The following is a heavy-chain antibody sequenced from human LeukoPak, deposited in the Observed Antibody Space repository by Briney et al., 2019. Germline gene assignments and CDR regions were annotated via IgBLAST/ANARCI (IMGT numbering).Heavy chain of an antibody. CDR3: AREGPRGNSQFDY. Sequence: GRSLRLSCAASGFTFSNYGMHWVRQAPGKGLEWVALIWYDGSNKYYTDSVKGRPTISRDNSKDTLFLQMNGLRAEDTAVYYCAREGPRGNSQFDYWGQGTLVTVSS. D-gene: IGHD2/OR15-2a*01. J-gene: IGHJ4*02. CDR2: IWYDGSNK. V-gene: IGHV3-33*01. CDR1: GFTFSNYG.